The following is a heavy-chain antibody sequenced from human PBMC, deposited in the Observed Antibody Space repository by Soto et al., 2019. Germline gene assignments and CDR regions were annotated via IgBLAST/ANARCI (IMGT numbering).Heavy chain of an antibody. CDR1: GDSIMRDSYY. J-gene: IGHJ3*02. D-gene: IGHD3-10*01. Sequence: SETLSLTCTVSGDSIMRDSYYWNWIRQHTGKGLEWIGYIYYSGTTAYNPSLKTRITISPDTSKNQFSLNLSSVTAADTAVYYCAKNYGNAFDIWGQGTMVTVSS. CDR2: IYYSGTT. V-gene: IGHV4-31*03. CDR3: AKNYGNAFDI.